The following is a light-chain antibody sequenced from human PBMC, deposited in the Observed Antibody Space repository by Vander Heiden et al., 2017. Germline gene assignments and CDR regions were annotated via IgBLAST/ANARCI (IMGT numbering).Light chain of an antibody. CDR1: ICHVGGYDY. J-gene: IGLJ1*01. CDR3: LSYAGTYAYV. Sequence: QSALTHPRSVSGSPVLSVIISCTGPICHVGGYDYVSWFQQHPGKVPKLILYDVRQRPSGVPDRFAGSKSGYTASLTIAGLQAEDEADYYCLSYAGTYAYVFGTGTRITVL. V-gene: IGLV2-11*01. CDR2: DVR.